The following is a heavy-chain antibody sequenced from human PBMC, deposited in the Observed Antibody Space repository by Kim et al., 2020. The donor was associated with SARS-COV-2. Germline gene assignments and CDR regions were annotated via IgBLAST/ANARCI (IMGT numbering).Heavy chain of an antibody. CDR2: ISSSSSYI. CDR3: ARVSWFGELFYGSYYYYGMDV. Sequence: GGSLRLSCAASGFTFSSYSMNWVRQAPGKGLEWVSSISSSSSYIYYADSVKGRFTISRDNAKNSLYLQMNSLRAEDTAVYYCARVSWFGELFYGSYYYYGMDVWGQGTTVTVSS. V-gene: IGHV3-21*01. CDR1: GFTFSSYS. J-gene: IGHJ6*02. D-gene: IGHD3-10*01.